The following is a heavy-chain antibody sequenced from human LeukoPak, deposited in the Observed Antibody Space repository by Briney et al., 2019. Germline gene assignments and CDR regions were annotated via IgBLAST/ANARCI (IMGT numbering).Heavy chain of an antibody. Sequence: GGSLRLSCAASGFAFSSYWMHWVRQAPGKGLVWVSRINRDGSSTTYADSVKGRFTISRDNAQNTLYLQMNSLRAEDTAVYYCARDLGQYYDTSDNWFDPWGQGTLVTVSS. CDR3: ARDLGQYYDTSDNWFDP. J-gene: IGHJ5*02. CDR1: GFAFSSYW. CDR2: INRDGSST. V-gene: IGHV3-74*01. D-gene: IGHD3-22*01.